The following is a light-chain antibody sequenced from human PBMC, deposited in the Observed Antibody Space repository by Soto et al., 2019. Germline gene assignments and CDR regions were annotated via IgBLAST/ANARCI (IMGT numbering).Light chain of an antibody. Sequence: QSVLTQPASVSGSPGQSITISCTGTTSDVGRYNYVSWYQQHPGKAPKLMIYDVSNRPSGVSNRFSGSKSGNTASLTISGLQAEDEADYYCSSHTTSNTLVFGGGTKLTVL. CDR1: TSDVGRYNY. J-gene: IGLJ2*01. V-gene: IGLV2-14*03. CDR3: SSHTTSNTLV. CDR2: DVS.